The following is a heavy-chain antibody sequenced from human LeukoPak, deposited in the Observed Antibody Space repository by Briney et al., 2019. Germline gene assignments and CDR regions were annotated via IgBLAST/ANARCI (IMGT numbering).Heavy chain of an antibody. CDR1: GYIFTSYY. D-gene: IGHD3-3*01. Sequence: ASVKVSCKASGYIFTSYYMHWVRQAPGQGLEWMGIISPSGGATNYAQRFQGRVTMTRDTSTSTVYVELSSLRSGDTAVYYCARAGWNGYPRGWFDPWGQGTLVTVSS. CDR3: ARAGWNGYPRGWFDP. CDR2: ISPSGGAT. V-gene: IGHV1-46*01. J-gene: IGHJ5*02.